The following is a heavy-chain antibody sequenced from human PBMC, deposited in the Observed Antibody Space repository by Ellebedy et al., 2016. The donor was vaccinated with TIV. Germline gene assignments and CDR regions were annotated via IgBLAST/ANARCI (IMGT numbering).Heavy chain of an antibody. CDR1: GGSISSYY. CDR3: ARRDGYNSPFDY. Sequence: MPSETLSLTCTVSGGSISSYYWSWIRQPPGKGMDWIGYIYYSGSTNYNPSLKSRVTISVDTSKNQFSLKLSSVTAADTAVYYCARRDGYNSPFDYWGQGTLVTVSS. CDR2: IYYSGST. V-gene: IGHV4-59*08. D-gene: IGHD5-24*01. J-gene: IGHJ4*02.